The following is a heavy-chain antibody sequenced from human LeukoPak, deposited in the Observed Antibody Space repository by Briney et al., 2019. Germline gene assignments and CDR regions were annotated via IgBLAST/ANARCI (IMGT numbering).Heavy chain of an antibody. CDR3: AKDSILRWSADLGEGYFDP. D-gene: IGHD3-10*01. J-gene: IGHJ5*02. Sequence: PGGSLRLSCAASGFTFSNYAMTWVRQAPGKGLEWVSAISGNADSTYYADSVKGRFTISRDNSRNTLYLQMNSLRAEDTAVYYCAKDSILRWSADLGEGYFDPWGQGTLVTVSS. V-gene: IGHV3-23*01. CDR1: GFTFSNYA. CDR2: ISGNADST.